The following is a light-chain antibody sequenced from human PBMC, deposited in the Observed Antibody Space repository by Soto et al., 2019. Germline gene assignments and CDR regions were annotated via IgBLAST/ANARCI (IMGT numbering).Light chain of an antibody. CDR2: AAS. V-gene: IGKV1-12*01. J-gene: IGKJ4*01. CDR3: QQANSFPLT. CDR1: QGISTW. Sequence: DIQMTQSPSSVSASVGDRVTITCRASQGISTWLVWYQQRPGKAPKLLIYAASSLQSGVPSRFSGSGSWTDFTLSISSLQPEDFATYYCQQANSFPLTFGGGTPVEIK.